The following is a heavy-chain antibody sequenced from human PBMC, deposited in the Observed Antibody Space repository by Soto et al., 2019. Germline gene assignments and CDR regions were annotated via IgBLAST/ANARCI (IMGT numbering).Heavy chain of an antibody. CDR2: INHSGST. J-gene: IGHJ5*02. CDR3: ARAYYYDSSGYRTAYWFDP. V-gene: IGHV4-34*01. Sequence: PETLSLTCAVYGGFFSGYYWSWIRQPPGKGLEWIGEINHSGSTNYNPSLKSRVTISVDTSKNQFSLKLSSVTAADAAVYYCARAYYYDSSGYRTAYWFDPWGQGTLVTVSS. D-gene: IGHD3-22*01. CDR1: GGFFSGYY.